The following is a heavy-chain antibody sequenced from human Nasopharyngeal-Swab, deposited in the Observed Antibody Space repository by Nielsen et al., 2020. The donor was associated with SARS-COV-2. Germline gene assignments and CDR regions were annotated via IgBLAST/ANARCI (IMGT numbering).Heavy chain of an antibody. V-gene: IGHV3-7*01. CDR3: ARDPIPAGGSDGFDI. CDR2: IKQDGSEK. J-gene: IGHJ3*02. D-gene: IGHD1-26*01. CDR1: GFTFSNYR. Sequence: GESLKISCAASGFTFSNYRMHWVRQAPGKGLEWVANIKQDGSEKYYVNSVKGRFTISRDNAKNSLYLQMNSLRAEDTAVYYCARDPIPAGGSDGFDIWGQGTMVTVSS.